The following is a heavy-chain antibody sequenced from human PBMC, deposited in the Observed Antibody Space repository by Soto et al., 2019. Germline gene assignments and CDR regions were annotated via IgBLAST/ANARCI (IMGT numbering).Heavy chain of an antibody. CDR1: GGSISSAGYA. D-gene: IGHD3-10*01. V-gene: IGHV4-31*03. J-gene: IGHJ4*02. Sequence: SETLSLTCTVSGGSISSAGYAWSWIRHHPGKGLEWIGHIYNSGTTFYNPSLTSRLTISLDTSKSLFSLKLSSVTAADTAVYYCARGPEFNPGGYFDYWGQGTLVTVSS. CDR3: ARGPEFNPGGYFDY. CDR2: IYNSGTT.